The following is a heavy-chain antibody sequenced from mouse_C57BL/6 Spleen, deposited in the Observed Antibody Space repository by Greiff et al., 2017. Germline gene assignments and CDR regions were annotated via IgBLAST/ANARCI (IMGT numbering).Heavy chain of an antibody. Sequence: QVQLQQPGAELVKPGASVKLSCKASGYTFTSYWMHWVKQRPGQGLEWIGMIHPNSGSTNYNEKFKSKATLTVDKSSSTAYMQLSSLTSEHSAVYYRARGGYGNFKDFDYWGQGTTLTVSS. J-gene: IGHJ2*01. CDR2: IHPNSGST. D-gene: IGHD2-10*02. CDR1: GYTFTSYW. CDR3: ARGGYGNFKDFDY. V-gene: IGHV1-64*01.